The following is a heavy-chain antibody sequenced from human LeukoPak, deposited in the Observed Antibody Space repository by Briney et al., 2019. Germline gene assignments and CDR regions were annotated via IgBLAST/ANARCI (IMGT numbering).Heavy chain of an antibody. D-gene: IGHD2-2*01. CDR2: LNGDVSDP. V-gene: IGHV3-74*01. CDR3: AVLTYQLLDYYFDY. J-gene: IGHJ4*02. Sequence: PGGSLRLSCAASGFTLSSYWMHWVRQVPGKGLVWVARLNGDVSDPTYADSVKGRFTISGDNAKNSLYLQMNSLRAEDTAVYYCAVLTYQLLDYYFDYWGQGTLVTVSS. CDR1: GFTLSSYW.